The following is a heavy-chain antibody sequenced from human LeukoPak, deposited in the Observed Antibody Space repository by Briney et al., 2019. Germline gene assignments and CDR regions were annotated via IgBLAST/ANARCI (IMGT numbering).Heavy chain of an antibody. CDR3: ARLVGNYASGKFDS. Sequence: PGGSLRLSCAASGFTFSSYTMTWVRQAPGKGLEWVSSISGNSNYILYARSLKGRLTVSRGDYSLYLQMHSLRAEDTAVYYCARLVGNYASGKFDSWGQGTLVTVSS. D-gene: IGHD3-10*01. CDR2: ISGNSNYI. J-gene: IGHJ4*02. CDR1: GFTFSSYT. V-gene: IGHV3-21*01.